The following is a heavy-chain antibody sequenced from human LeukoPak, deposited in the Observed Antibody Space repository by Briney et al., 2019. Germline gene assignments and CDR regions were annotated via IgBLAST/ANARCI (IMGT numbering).Heavy chain of an antibody. V-gene: IGHV4-34*01. CDR3: ARDKDLYGGYYGMDV. D-gene: IGHD2-15*01. CDR1: GGSFSGYY. CDR2: INHSGST. Sequence: PSETLSLTCAVYGGSFSGYYWSWIRQPPGKGLEWIGEINHSGSTNYNPSLESRVTISVDTSKNQFSLNLNSVTAADTAVYYCARDKDLYGGYYGMDVWGQGTTVTVSS. J-gene: IGHJ6*02.